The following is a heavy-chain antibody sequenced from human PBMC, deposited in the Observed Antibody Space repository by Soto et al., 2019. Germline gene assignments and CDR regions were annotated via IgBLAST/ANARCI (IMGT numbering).Heavy chain of an antibody. CDR1: GSTFTNYG. CDR2: ITAYNVNT. D-gene: IGHD6-6*01. CDR3: ARVRQLGGYFYCYIDV. V-gene: IGHV1-18*01. J-gene: IGHJ6*03. Sequence: QVQLLQSGAEVKKPGASVKVSCNASGSTFTNYGITWVRQAPGPGLEWMGWITAYNVNTHYTQRLQGRVTMTPETSTSTAYMELRGLRSDDPAVYYCARVRQLGGYFYCYIDVWGKGTTVTVSS.